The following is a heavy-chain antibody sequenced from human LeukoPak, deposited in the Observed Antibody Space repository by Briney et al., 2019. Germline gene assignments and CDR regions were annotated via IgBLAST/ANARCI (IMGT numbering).Heavy chain of an antibody. CDR3: ARDLASGWSNYFDY. CDR2: IYSGGST. CDR1: GFTVSSNY. Sequence: GGTLRLSCAASGFTVSSNYMSWVREAPGKELEWVSVIYSGGSTYYAASVKGRLTISRDKSNNTGSLQMNSLRAEDTAVYYCARDLASGWSNYFDYWGQGTLVTVP. D-gene: IGHD6-19*01. J-gene: IGHJ4*02. V-gene: IGHV3-53*01.